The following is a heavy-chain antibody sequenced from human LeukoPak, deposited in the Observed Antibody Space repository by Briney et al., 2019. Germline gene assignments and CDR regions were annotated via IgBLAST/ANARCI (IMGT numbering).Heavy chain of an antibody. V-gene: IGHV3-30-3*01. Sequence: TGGSLRLSCAASGFTFSSYAMHWVRQAPGKGLEWVAVISYDGSNKYYADSVKGRFTISRDNSKNTLYLQMNSLRAEDTAVYYCARDELMGGYNWGYFDLWGRGTLVTVSS. CDR2: ISYDGSNK. J-gene: IGHJ2*01. CDR1: GFTFSSYA. D-gene: IGHD5-24*01. CDR3: ARDELMGGYNWGYFDL.